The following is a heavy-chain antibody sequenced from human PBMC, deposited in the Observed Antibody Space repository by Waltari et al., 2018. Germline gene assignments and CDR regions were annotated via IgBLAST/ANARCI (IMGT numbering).Heavy chain of an antibody. CDR1: GYSFRRYW. V-gene: IGHV5-51*01. CDR3: ARQDVAVVVDVLDAFNI. CDR2: IYPGDSET. Sequence: EVQLVQSGAEVKKPGASLKISCKGSGYSFRRYWLVWVRQMPGKGLEWMGFIYPGDSETKYSPAFQGQVTFSADKSINTAYLQWNSLKDSDSAMYYCARQDVAVVVDVLDAFNIWGQGTKVTVSS. D-gene: IGHD2-15*01. J-gene: IGHJ3*02.